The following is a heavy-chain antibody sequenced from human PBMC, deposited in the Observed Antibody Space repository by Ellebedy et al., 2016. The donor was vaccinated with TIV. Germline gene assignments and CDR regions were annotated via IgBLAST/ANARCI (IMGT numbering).Heavy chain of an antibody. J-gene: IGHJ3*02. CDR1: GYSISSGSY. CDR3: ATFRNLDGFDI. CDR2: IYHSGST. Sequence: SETLSLTCAVSGYSISSGSYWGWIRQPPGKGLEWIGSIYHSGSTYYNPSLMRRLTISMDTSRNQFSLKPSSVTAADTAVYYCATFRNLDGFDIWGQGTMVTVSS. V-gene: IGHV4-38-2*01.